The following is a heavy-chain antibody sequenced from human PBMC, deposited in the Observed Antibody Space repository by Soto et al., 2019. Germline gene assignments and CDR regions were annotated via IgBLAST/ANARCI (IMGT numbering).Heavy chain of an antibody. CDR2: ISSSSSYI. CDR1: GFTFSSYS. CDR3: AGEPHLFEWLFDRGLYYYGMDV. D-gene: IGHD3-3*01. J-gene: IGHJ6*02. Sequence: EVQLVESGGGLVKPGGSLRLSCAASGFTFSSYSMNWVRQAPGKGLEWVSSISSSSSYIYYADSVKGRFTISRDNAKKSLYLQMNRLGGEDTAVFYCAGEPHLFEWLFDRGLYYYGMDVWGQGTTVTVSS. V-gene: IGHV3-21*01.